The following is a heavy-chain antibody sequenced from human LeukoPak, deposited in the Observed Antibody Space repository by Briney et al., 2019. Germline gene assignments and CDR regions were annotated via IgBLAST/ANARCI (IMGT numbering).Heavy chain of an antibody. Sequence: PGGSLRLSCAASGFTFSTSAMNWVRQAQGTGLEWVSVIGGSGDTTYYADSVRGRFTISRDNFKNTLYLQMNSLTAEDTAIYYCAKGKSLPHYYYYGMDVWGQGTTVTASS. CDR1: GFTFSTSA. CDR3: AKGKSLPHYYYYGMDV. CDR2: IGGSGDTT. J-gene: IGHJ6*02. V-gene: IGHV3-23*01.